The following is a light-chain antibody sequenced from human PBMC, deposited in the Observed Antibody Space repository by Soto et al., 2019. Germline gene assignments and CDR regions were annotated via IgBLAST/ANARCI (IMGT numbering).Light chain of an antibody. CDR1: QSVLYSPNNKNY. Sequence: DIVLTQSPDSLTVSLGERATINCKSSQSVLYSPNNKNYLAWYQQKPGQPPKLLIYWASTRESGVPARFSGSGSGTDFTLTISSLEPEDFAVYYCQQRTFGGGTKVDIK. J-gene: IGKJ4*01. CDR3: QQRT. CDR2: WAS. V-gene: IGKV4-1*01.